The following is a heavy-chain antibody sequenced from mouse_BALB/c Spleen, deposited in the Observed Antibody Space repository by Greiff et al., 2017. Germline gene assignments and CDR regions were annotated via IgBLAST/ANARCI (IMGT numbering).Heavy chain of an antibody. V-gene: IGHV1-54*03. Sequence: VMLVESGAELVRPGTSVKVSCKASGYAFTNYLIEWVKQRPGQGLEWIGVINPGSGGTNYNEKFKGKATLTADKSSSTAYMQLSSLTSDDSAVYFCAREGGYGNYGRYFDYWGQGTTLTVSS. CDR1: GYAFTNYL. CDR2: INPGSGGT. D-gene: IGHD2-1*01. J-gene: IGHJ2*01. CDR3: AREGGYGNYGRYFDY.